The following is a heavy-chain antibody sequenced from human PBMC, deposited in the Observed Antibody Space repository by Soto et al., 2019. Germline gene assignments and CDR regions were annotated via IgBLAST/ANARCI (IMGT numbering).Heavy chain of an antibody. V-gene: IGHV5-51*01. D-gene: IGHD4-17*01. CDR3: ARYGANNLAY. CDR1: GYSFSTYW. CDR2: IYPGDSDT. J-gene: IGHJ4*02. Sequence: GESLKISCKASGYSFSTYWIGWVRQMPGKGLEWMGIIYPGDSDTRYSPSFQGQVTMSADKSISTAYLQWSSLKASDTALYYCARYGANNLAYWGQGTLVTVSS.